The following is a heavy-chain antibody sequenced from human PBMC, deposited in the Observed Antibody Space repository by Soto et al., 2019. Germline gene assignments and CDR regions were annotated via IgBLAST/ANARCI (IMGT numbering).Heavy chain of an antibody. CDR2: IKQDGSEK. CDR3: ASRVYSSSRSLFDY. D-gene: IGHD6-13*01. V-gene: IGHV3-7*01. J-gene: IGHJ4*02. Sequence: GGSLRLSCAASGFTFSSYWMNWVRQAPGKGLEWVANIKQDGSEKYYVDSVKGRFTISRDNTKNSLYLQMNSLRAEDTAEYYCASRVYSSSRSLFDYRAQGTLVTV. CDR1: GFTFSSYW.